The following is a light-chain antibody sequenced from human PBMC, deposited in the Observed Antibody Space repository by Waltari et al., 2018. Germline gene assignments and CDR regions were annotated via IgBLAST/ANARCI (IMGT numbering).Light chain of an antibody. V-gene: IGKV4-1*01. J-gene: IGKJ1*01. CDR1: QSVLYSSNNKNY. CDR2: WAS. CDR3: QQYYDVPWT. Sequence: DIVMTQSPDYLAVSPGERATINCKSSQSVLYSSNNKNYLAWYQQKVGQPPKLLIYWASTRESGVPDRFSGSGSGTDFTLTISSLQAEDVAVYYCQQYYDVPWTFGQGTKVEIK.